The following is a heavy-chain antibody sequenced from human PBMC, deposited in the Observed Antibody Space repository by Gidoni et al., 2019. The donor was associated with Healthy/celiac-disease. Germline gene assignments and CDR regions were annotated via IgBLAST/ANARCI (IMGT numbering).Heavy chain of an antibody. CDR3: ARDLKGSDIVVVVAGYYYYYGMDV. Sequence: QVQLVESGGGVVQPGRSLRLSWAASGFTFSRYAMHWVRQAPCKGLEWVAVISYDVSNKYYADSVKGRFTISRDNSKNTLYLQMNSLRAEDTAVYYCARDLKGSDIVVVVAGYYYYYGMDVWGQGTTVTVSS. CDR1: GFTFSRYA. D-gene: IGHD2-15*01. V-gene: IGHV3-30*04. J-gene: IGHJ6*02. CDR2: ISYDVSNK.